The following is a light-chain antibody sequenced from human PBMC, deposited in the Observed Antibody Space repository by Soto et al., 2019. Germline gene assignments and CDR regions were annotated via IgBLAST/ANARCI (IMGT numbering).Light chain of an antibody. J-gene: IGKJ2*01. Sequence: DIQVTQSPSSLSASVGDRVTITCRASQNIFTYLNWYQQRPGQAPNLLIYATSNLQSGVPSSFNVSGSGTDFTLSISSLQHEDFATYYSQHSYSSPTFGQGTMLEIK. CDR2: ATS. CDR3: QHSYSSPT. CDR1: QNIFTY. V-gene: IGKV1-39*01.